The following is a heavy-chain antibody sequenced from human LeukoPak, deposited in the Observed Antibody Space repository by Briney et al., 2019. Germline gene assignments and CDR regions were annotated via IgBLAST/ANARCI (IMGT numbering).Heavy chain of an antibody. V-gene: IGHV3-53*01. CDR2: IYSGGST. J-gene: IGHJ4*02. CDR3: ARYPSDQYYFDY. CDR1: GFTVSSNY. Sequence: GGSLILSCAASGFTVSSNYMSWVRQAPGKGLECVSVIYSGGSTYYADSVKGRFTISRDNSKNTLYLQMNSLRAEDTAVYYCARYPSDQYYFDYWGQGTLVTVSS.